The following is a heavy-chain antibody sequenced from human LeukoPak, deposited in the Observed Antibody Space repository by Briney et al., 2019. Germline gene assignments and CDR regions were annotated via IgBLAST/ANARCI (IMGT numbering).Heavy chain of an antibody. CDR1: GYTFTGYY. V-gene: IGHV1-2*02. J-gene: IGHJ4*02. Sequence: ASVKVSCKASGYTFTGYYIHWVRQAPGQGHKWMGWINPNSGDTHYAQKFQGRVTMTRDTSISTAYMELSRLRSDDTAVYYCARDSVAGTAEYWGQGTLVTVSS. D-gene: IGHD6-19*01. CDR2: INPNSGDT. CDR3: ARDSVAGTAEY.